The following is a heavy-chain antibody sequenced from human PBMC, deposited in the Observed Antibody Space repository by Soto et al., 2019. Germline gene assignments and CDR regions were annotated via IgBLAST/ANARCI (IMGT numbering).Heavy chain of an antibody. CDR3: VRGRAIYGEWDYYDY. J-gene: IGHJ4*02. D-gene: IGHD2-8*01. CDR1: GGSIRGYY. Sequence: SETLSLTCTVSGGSIRGYYWTWIRQSPGRGLEWQGFISDSGKTDSDASLKGRLAISLDTSRSQFSLSLTSVTAADTALYYCVRGRAIYGEWDYYDYWGQGALVTVSS. V-gene: IGHV4-59*01. CDR2: ISDSGKT.